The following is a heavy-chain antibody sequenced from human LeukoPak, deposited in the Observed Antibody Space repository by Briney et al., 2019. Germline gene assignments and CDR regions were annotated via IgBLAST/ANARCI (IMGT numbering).Heavy chain of an antibody. Sequence: GGSLRLSCAASGFTFSNAWINWVRQAPGKGLEWVSYISSSSSTIYYADSVKGRFTIFRDNAKNSLYLQMNSLRDEDTAVYYCARYVDTTMLTWGQGTLVTVSS. V-gene: IGHV3-48*02. D-gene: IGHD5-18*01. CDR3: ARYVDTTMLT. J-gene: IGHJ4*02. CDR1: GFTFSNAW. CDR2: ISSSSSTI.